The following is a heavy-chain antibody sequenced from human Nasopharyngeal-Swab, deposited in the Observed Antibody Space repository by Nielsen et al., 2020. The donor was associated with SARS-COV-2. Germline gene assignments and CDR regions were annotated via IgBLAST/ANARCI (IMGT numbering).Heavy chain of an antibody. J-gene: IGHJ3*02. D-gene: IGHD6-19*01. CDR1: GGSISSYY. V-gene: IGHV4-59*01. Sequence: SETLSLTCTVSGGSISSYYWSWIRQPPGKGLEWIGYIYYSGSTNYNPSLKSRVTISVDTSKNQFSLKLSSVTAADTAVYYCARGGIAVAGEDDAFDIWGQGTMVTVSS. CDR3: ARGGIAVAGEDDAFDI. CDR2: IYYSGST.